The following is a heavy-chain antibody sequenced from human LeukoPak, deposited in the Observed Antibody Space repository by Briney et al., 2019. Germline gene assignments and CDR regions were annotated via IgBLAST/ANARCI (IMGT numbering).Heavy chain of an antibody. CDR2: IIPTFGTT. CDR1: GRSFSTYA. J-gene: IGHJ4*02. Sequence: SVKVSCKASGRSFSTYAISWVRQAPGQGLEWMGGIIPTFGTTNYAQKFQGRVTITTDEVTTTAYTAYMELSSLRAEDTAVYYCSNNAFGDYAFDYWGQGTLVTVSS. D-gene: IGHD4-17*01. CDR3: SNNAFGDYAFDY. V-gene: IGHV1-69*05.